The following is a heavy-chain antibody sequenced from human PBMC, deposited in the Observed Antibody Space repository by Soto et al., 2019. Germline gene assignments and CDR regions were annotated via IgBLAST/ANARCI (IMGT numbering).Heavy chain of an antibody. CDR2: IMAIFDKR. Sequence: QVQLVQSEAEVRKPGSSLRLSCRTSGGTFNSYTINWVRRAPGQGLEWVGGIMAIFDKRNYAQKFLGRVTITADESTSTAYLELSGRTIEYTAVYYCARERASGNHDFWGQGTPVTVSS. J-gene: IGHJ4*02. CDR1: GGTFNSYT. D-gene: IGHD1-1*01. CDR3: ARERASGNHDF. V-gene: IGHV1-69*01.